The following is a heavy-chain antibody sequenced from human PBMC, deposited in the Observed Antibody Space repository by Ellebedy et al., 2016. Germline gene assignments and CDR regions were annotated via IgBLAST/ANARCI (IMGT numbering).Heavy chain of an antibody. V-gene: IGHV3-30*18. J-gene: IGHJ3*02. D-gene: IGHD3-3*01. CDR3: AKDITIFGVVSDAFDI. Sequence: GESLKISXAASGFTFSSYGMHWVRQAPGKGLEWVAVISYDGSNKYYADSVKGRFTISRDNSKNTLYLQMNSLRAEDTAVYYCAKDITIFGVVSDAFDIWGQGTMVTVSS. CDR2: ISYDGSNK. CDR1: GFTFSSYG.